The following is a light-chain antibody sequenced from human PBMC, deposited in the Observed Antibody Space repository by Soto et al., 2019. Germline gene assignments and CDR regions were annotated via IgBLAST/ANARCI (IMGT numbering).Light chain of an antibody. V-gene: IGKV3-20*01. CDR1: QTVTNSY. CDR2: DVS. CDR3: HHYGVSPT. J-gene: IGKJ1*01. Sequence: EIVLTQSPGTLSLSPGERATLSCRSSQTVTNSYLAWYQQQPGRAPRLLIYDVSSRATGIPDRFSGSGSGTDFTLAISRLESEDFAVYYCHHYGVSPTFGQGTKVEIK.